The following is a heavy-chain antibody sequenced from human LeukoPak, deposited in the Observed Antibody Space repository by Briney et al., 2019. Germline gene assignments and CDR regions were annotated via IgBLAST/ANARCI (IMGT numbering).Heavy chain of an antibody. J-gene: IGHJ4*02. CDR3: ARDRGGSYSAIDY. CDR2: ISSSSSTI. CDR1: GFTFSSYS. Sequence: TGGYLSLSCAASGFTFSSYSMNWVRQAQGKGLEGVSFISSSSSTIYYADSVKGRFTICRDNAKNSLYLQMNSLRAEDTAVYYCARDRGGSYSAIDYWGQGTLVTVSS. V-gene: IGHV3-48*04. D-gene: IGHD1-26*01.